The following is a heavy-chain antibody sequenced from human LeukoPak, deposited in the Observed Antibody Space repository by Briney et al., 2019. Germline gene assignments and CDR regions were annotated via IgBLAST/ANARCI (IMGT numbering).Heavy chain of an antibody. CDR3: VRTYSIGWSTGVFDI. V-gene: IGHV4-39*01. CDR2: IYYSGST. J-gene: IGHJ3*02. D-gene: IGHD6-19*01. CDR1: GGSIISSSSSSYY. Sequence: SETLSLTCTVSGGSIISSSSSSYYWGWIRQPPGKGLEWVGGIYYSGSTYYNPSLKSRVTISIDTSKSQFSLRLNSVTAADTAVYYCVRTYSIGWSTGVFDIWGQGTMVTVSS.